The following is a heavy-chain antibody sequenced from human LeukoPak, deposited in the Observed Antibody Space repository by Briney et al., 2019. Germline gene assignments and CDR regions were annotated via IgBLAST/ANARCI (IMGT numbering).Heavy chain of an antibody. D-gene: IGHD3-10*01. Sequence: GESLKISCKGSGYSFTSYWIGWVRQMPGKGLEGRGIIYPGDSDTRYSPSFQGQVTISADKSISTAYLQWSSLKASDTAMYYCARHGFGELLTHYYYYGMDVWGQGTTVTVSS. V-gene: IGHV5-51*01. CDR3: ARHGFGELLTHYYYYGMDV. CDR2: IYPGDSDT. J-gene: IGHJ6*02. CDR1: GYSFTSYW.